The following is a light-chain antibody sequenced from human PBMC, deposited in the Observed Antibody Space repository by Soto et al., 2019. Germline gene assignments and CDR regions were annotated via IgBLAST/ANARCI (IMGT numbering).Light chain of an antibody. Sequence: EIVLTQSPGTLSLSPGERATISCRASQSVTKNYLAWYQQKPGQAPRLLIDEASRRATGIPDRLSGSGSGTDFTLTISRLEPEDYAVYYCQQCATSPLTFGQGTKVEIK. CDR3: QQCATSPLT. J-gene: IGKJ1*01. CDR2: EAS. V-gene: IGKV3-20*01. CDR1: QSVTKNY.